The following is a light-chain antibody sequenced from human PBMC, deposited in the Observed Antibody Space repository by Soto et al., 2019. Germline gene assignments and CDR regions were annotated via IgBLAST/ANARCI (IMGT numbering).Light chain of an antibody. V-gene: IGKV3-11*01. CDR3: QQRKYWPTLT. Sequence: ETVLTQSPATLSLSPGERATLSCRASQSVDMYLSWYQQKPGQAPRLLIYDASNRAPGIPARFSGSGSGTDFALTISILETEVFALYYCQQRKYWPTLTVGQWTRLEIK. CDR1: QSVDMY. CDR2: DAS. J-gene: IGKJ5*01.